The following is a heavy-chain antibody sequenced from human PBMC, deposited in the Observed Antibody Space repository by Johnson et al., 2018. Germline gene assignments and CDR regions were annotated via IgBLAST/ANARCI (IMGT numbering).Heavy chain of an antibody. J-gene: IGHJ6*03. V-gene: IGHV3-38-3*01. Sequence: VQLVESGGGVVQPGGSLRLSCAASGFTVSSNEMSWVRQAPGKGLEWVSSISGGSTYYADSRKGRFTISRYNARNSLYLQMNSLRAEDTAVYYCARGDYYYYMDVWGKGTTVTVSS. CDR2: ISGGST. CDR1: GFTVSSNE. CDR3: ARGDYYYYMDV.